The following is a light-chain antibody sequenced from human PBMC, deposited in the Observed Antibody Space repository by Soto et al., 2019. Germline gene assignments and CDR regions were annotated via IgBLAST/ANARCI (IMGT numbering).Light chain of an antibody. Sequence: EIVLTQSPATLSLSPGDSAALSCRASQSVSNNLAWYQQKTGQPPRLLIYGESSRATGIPDRLSGSGSGTDLNLTISRLEPEDFAVYFCQKYGSSPRTFGQGTKVDIK. CDR1: QSVSNN. CDR2: GES. J-gene: IGKJ1*01. V-gene: IGKV3-20*01. CDR3: QKYGSSPRT.